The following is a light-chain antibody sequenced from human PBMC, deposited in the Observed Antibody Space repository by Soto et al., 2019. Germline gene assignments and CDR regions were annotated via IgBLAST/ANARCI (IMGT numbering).Light chain of an antibody. CDR2: DVY. V-gene: IGLV2-8*01. Sequence: QSAPTQPPSASGSPGQSATISCTGTSSDVGGYNYESWYQQYPGKAPKRMIYDVYKRPSGVPDRFSGSKSGNTASLTVSGLQPEDEADYYCSSYAGSSTWVFGGGTKLTVL. CDR3: SSYAGSSTWV. CDR1: SSDVGGYNY. J-gene: IGLJ3*02.